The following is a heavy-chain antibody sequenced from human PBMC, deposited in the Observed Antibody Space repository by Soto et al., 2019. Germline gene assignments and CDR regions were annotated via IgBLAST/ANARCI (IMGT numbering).Heavy chain of an antibody. J-gene: IGHJ4*01. V-gene: IGHV3-23*01. Sequence: GGSLRLSCAASGFTFSSYAMTWVRQAPGKGLEWVSVISNSGGSTYYADAVKGRFTISRYKSKNTLYLQMTSLRADDTAVYYFAKEAVRALYYFDHWGHGTPVTVPS. CDR3: AKEAVRALYYFDH. CDR1: GFTFSSYA. CDR2: ISNSGGST. D-gene: IGHD3-16*01.